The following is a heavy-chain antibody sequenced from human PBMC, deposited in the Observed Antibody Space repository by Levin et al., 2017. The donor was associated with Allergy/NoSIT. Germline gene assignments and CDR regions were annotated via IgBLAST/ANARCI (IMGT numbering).Heavy chain of an antibody. CDR2: IYYSGST. Sequence: PSETLSLTCTVSGGSISSYYWSWIRQPPGKGLEWIGYIYYSGSTNYNPSPKSRVTISVDTSKNQFSLKLSSVTAADTAVYYCAREYYYDSSGYYGMDVWGQGTTVTVSS. D-gene: IGHD3-22*01. CDR1: GGSISSYY. CDR3: AREYYYDSSGYYGMDV. J-gene: IGHJ6*02. V-gene: IGHV4-59*01.